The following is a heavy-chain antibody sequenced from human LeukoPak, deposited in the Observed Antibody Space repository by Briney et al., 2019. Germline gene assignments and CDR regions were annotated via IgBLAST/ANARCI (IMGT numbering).Heavy chain of an antibody. CDR1: GGSISSGDYY. CDR3: AKMGNPATVIADY. D-gene: IGHD4-17*01. CDR2: IYYSGST. Sequence: SETLSLTCTVSGGSISSGDYYWSWIRQPPGKGLEWIGYIYYSGSTYYNPSLKSRVTISLDTSKNQFSLKMNSVTAADTAVYFCAKMGNPATVIADYWGQGTLVTVSS. J-gene: IGHJ4*02. V-gene: IGHV4-30-4*01.